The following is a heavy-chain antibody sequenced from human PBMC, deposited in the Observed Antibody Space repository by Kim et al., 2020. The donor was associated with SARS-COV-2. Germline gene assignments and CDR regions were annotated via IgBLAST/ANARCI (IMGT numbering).Heavy chain of an antibody. CDR2: VSYDGSNK. D-gene: IGHD3-22*01. Sequence: GGSLRLSCAASGFTFSNYGMHWVRQTPGKGLEWVAVVSYDGSNKYYADSVEGRFTLSRDNSENTLSLQMDSLRPEDTAIYYCCAYYDGSGWGWGLGTLVSVSS. V-gene: IGHV3-30*03. J-gene: IGHJ4*02. CDR1: GFTFSNYG. CDR3: CAYYDGSGWG.